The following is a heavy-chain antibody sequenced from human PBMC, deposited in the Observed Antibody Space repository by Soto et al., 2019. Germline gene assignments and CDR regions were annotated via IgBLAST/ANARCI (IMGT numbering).Heavy chain of an antibody. V-gene: IGHV3-30*18. CDR1: GFTCSSYS. D-gene: IGHD3-9*01. CDR2: ISYDGSNK. CDR3: AKDRERYFDWLYYGMDV. Sequence: GGALRLSCAASGFTCSSYSMHWGRQAPGKGLEWVAVISYDGSNKYYADSVKRRFTISRDNSKNTLYLQMNSLRAEDTAVYYCAKDRERYFDWLYYGMDVWGQGTKVTVSS. J-gene: IGHJ6*02.